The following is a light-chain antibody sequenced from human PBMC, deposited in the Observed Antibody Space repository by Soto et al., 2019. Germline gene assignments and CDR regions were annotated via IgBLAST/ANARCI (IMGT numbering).Light chain of an antibody. Sequence: EILLTQSPITLSLSPGEGVTLSCRASQSVTVNSLAWYQQKPGQAPRLLIYAASTRAAAVPDRFTGSGSGTDFALTISRLEPEDFRVYYCQQYGDSPLTSGPGTKVDIK. J-gene: IGKJ3*01. CDR2: AAS. CDR1: QSVTVNS. CDR3: QQYGDSPLT. V-gene: IGKV3-20*01.